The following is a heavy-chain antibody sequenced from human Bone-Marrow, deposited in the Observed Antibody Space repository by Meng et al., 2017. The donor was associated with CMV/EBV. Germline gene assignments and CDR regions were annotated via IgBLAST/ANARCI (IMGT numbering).Heavy chain of an antibody. D-gene: IGHD6-13*01. CDR3: AKGQSSSWSDYYYYYGMDV. Sequence: GGSLRLSCAASGFTFSSYGMHWVRQAPGKGLEWVAFIRYDGSNKYYADSVKGRFTISRDNSKNTLYLKMNSLRAEGTAVYYCAKGQSSSWSDYYYYYGMDVWGQGTTVTVSS. V-gene: IGHV3-30*02. J-gene: IGHJ6*02. CDR2: IRYDGSNK. CDR1: GFTFSSYG.